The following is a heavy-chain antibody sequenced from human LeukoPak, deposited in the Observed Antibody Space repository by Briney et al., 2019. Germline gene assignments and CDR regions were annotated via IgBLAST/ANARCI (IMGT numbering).Heavy chain of an antibody. J-gene: IGHJ4*01. V-gene: IGHV5-51*01. CDR3: ARRDYRDSYLFDY. CDR2: IYPGDSDT. D-gene: IGHD4/OR15-4a*01. Sequence: GESLKISCKGSGYSFPIYWIGWVRQMPGKGLEWMGIIYPGDSDTRYNPAFQGQVTISADKSISTAYLQWSSLQASDTAIYYCARRDYRDSYLFDYWGHGTLVTVSS. CDR1: GYSFPIYW.